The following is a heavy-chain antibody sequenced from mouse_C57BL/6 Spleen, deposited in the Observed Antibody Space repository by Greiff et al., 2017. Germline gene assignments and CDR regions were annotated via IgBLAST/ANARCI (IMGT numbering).Heavy chain of an antibody. CDR3: TGNGYQRYFDD. Sequence: EVMLVESGGGLVQPGGSMKLSCVASGFTFSNYWMNWVRQSPEKGLEWVAQIRLKSDNYATHYAESVKGRFTISRDDSKSSVYLQMNNLRAEDTGMYYCTGNGYQRYFDDWGQGTTLTVSS. CDR1: GFTFSNYW. V-gene: IGHV6-3*01. CDR2: IRLKSDNYAT. D-gene: IGHD2-2*01. J-gene: IGHJ2*01.